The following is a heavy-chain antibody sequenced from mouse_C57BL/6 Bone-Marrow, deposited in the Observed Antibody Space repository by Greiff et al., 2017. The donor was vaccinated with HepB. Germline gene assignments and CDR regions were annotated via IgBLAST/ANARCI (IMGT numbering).Heavy chain of an antibody. V-gene: IGHV1-39*01. CDR3: ARGGLRGYYAMDY. D-gene: IGHD2-4*01. J-gene: IGHJ4*01. CDR2: INPNYGTT. CDR1: GYSFTDYN. Sequence: LVEPGASVKISCKASGYSFTDYNMNWVKQSNGKSLEWIGVINPNYGTTSYNQKFKGKATMTVDQSSSTAYMQLNSLTSEDSAVYYCARGGLRGYYAMDYWGQGTSVTVSS.